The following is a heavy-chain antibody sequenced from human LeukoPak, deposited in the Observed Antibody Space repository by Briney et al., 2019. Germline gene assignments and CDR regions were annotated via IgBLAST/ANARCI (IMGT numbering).Heavy chain of an antibody. D-gene: IGHD4-17*01. Sequence: GRSLRLSCAASGFTFSSYAMHWVRQAPGKGLEWVAVISYDRSNKYYADSVKGRFTISRDNSKNTLYLQMNSLRAEDTAVYYCARDLSDYGDYTFAEYFQHWGQGTLVTVSS. J-gene: IGHJ1*01. V-gene: IGHV3-30*04. CDR1: GFTFSSYA. CDR2: ISYDRSNK. CDR3: ARDLSDYGDYTFAEYFQH.